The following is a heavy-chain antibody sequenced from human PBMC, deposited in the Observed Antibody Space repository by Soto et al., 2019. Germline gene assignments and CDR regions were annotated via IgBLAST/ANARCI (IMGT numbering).Heavy chain of an antibody. D-gene: IGHD2-15*01. CDR1: GFTFTSSA. J-gene: IGHJ6*02. V-gene: IGHV1-58*01. CDR2: IVVGSGNT. CDR3: AAGYCSGCSCYSTRFGYYYSMDV. Sequence: ASVKVSCKASGFTFTSSAVQWVRQARGQRLEWIGWIVVGSGNTNYAQKFQERVTITRDMSTSTAYMELSSLRSEDTAVYYCAAGYCSGCSCYSTRFGYYYSMDVWCPATTVTVSS.